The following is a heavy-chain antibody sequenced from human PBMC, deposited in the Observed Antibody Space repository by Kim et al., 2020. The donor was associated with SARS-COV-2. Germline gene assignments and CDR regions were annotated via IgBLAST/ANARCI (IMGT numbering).Heavy chain of an antibody. Sequence: GGSLRLSCAASGFTFHDYAMHWVRQAPGKGPKWVSGISWNSGTIGYADSVKGRFTISRDNAKNSLYLQMNSLRTEDTALYYCAKGNWGYAFDIWGQGTMVTVSS. D-gene: IGHD7-27*01. CDR1: GFTFHDYA. CDR3: AKGNWGYAFDI. J-gene: IGHJ3*02. CDR2: ISWNSGTI. V-gene: IGHV3-9*01.